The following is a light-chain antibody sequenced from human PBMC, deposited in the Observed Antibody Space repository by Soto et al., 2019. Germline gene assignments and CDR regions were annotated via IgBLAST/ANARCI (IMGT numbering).Light chain of an antibody. CDR3: VSYSASASYV. CDR2: DIN. V-gene: IGLV2-14*01. Sequence: QSALTQPASVSGSPGQSITISCTGTSSDVGNYIFVSWYRQHPGKAPKLMIYDINNRPSGVSNRFSGSKSGNTASLTISGLQPEDEADYYCVSYSASASYVFGTGTKLTVL. CDR1: SSDVGNYIF. J-gene: IGLJ1*01.